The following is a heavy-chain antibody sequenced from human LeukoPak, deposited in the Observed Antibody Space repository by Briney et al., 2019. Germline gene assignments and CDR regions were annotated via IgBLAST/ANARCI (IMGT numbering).Heavy chain of an antibody. Sequence: GSLRLSCAASGFTFSNYWMHWVRQAPGKGLVWVSRINSDGSSTNYADSVKGRFTIPRDNAKNTLYLQMNGLRAEDTAVYYCARVAPTVVDYWGQGTLVTVSS. CDR1: GFTFSNYW. J-gene: IGHJ4*02. D-gene: IGHD4-23*01. CDR3: ARVAPTVVDY. V-gene: IGHV3-74*01. CDR2: INSDGSST.